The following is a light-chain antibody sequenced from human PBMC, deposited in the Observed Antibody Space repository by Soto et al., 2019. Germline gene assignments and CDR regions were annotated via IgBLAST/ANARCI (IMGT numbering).Light chain of an antibody. V-gene: IGKV3-11*01. CDR1: QSVTTY. CDR2: DAS. Sequence: EIVLTQSPATLSLSPGERATLSCRASQSVTTYSAWYQQKPGQAPRLLIYDASSRATGIPARFSGSGSGTDFTLTISSLEPEDFAFYYCLQRSNWPPLLSFGGGTKVEIK. J-gene: IGKJ4*01. CDR3: LQRSNWPPLLS.